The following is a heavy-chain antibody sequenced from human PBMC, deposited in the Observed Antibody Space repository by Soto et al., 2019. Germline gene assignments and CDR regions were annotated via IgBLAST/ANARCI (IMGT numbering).Heavy chain of an antibody. V-gene: IGHV3-23*01. CDR2: ISGSGGST. CDR3: AKWVDYYDSSGYSNYFDY. Sequence: GGSLRLSCAASGFTFSSYAMSWVRQAPGKGLEWVSAISGSGGSTYYADSVKGRFTISRDNSKNTLYLQMNSLRAEDTAVYYCAKWVDYYDSSGYSNYFDYWGQGTLVTVSS. CDR1: GFTFSSYA. D-gene: IGHD3-22*01. J-gene: IGHJ4*02.